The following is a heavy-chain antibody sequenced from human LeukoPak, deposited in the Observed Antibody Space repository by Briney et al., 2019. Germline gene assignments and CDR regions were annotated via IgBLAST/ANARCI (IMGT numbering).Heavy chain of an antibody. CDR1: GYSFTGYY. V-gene: IGHV1-46*01. J-gene: IGHJ4*02. D-gene: IGHD1-26*01. Sequence: GASVKVSCKASGYSFTGYYIHWLRQAPRQGLEWMGIFNPGDGSTNYAQKFQGRVTMTRDTSTSTAYIHLSSLRSEDTAVYYCARVVRVGVAYFDYWGQGTLVTVSS. CDR2: FNPGDGST. CDR3: ARVVRVGVAYFDY.